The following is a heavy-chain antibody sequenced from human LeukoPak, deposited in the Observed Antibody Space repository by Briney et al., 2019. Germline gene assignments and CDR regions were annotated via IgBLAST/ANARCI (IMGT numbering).Heavy chain of an antibody. CDR1: GLILSEYG. J-gene: IGHJ5*02. D-gene: IGHD1-26*01. CDR2: VRNVGNRQ. CDR3: TKDQAGA. V-gene: IGHV3-30*02. Sequence: GGSRRLSCAPSGLILSEYGMHWVSQAPGRWLEWVAFVRNVGNRQLYAGSVTGRFTSSRDHGKKTLYLQMNSLGVEDTAVYYCTKDQAGAWGQGTRVTVSS.